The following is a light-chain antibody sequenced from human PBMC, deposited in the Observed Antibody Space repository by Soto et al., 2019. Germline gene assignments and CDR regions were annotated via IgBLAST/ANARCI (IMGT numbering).Light chain of an antibody. CDR3: HQSYSIPLT. CDR1: QGIRTY. J-gene: IGKJ1*01. CDR2: GAS. Sequence: DIQMTQSPSSLSASVGDRVTITCRASQGIRTYLNWFQQTPGKAPKLLIYGASTLQSGVPSRFRGNASGTDFTLTITSLQPEDFGTYHCHQSYSIPLTFGQGTKVEIK. V-gene: IGKV1-39*01.